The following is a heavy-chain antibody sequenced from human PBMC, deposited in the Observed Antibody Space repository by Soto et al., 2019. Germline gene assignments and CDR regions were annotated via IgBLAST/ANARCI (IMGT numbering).Heavy chain of an antibody. CDR1: GGSINSGDYY. V-gene: IGHV4-31*03. CDR3: AREVSPNSRGWYTVLVRWFDP. CDR2: ISYSGNT. J-gene: IGHJ5*02. Sequence: QVRLQESGPGLVKPSQTLSLTCTVSGGSINSGDYYWSWVRQVPGKGLEWIGFISYSGNTHYNPSLESRVTISKDTSKNQFSLRLNSMTAADSAVYYCAREVSPNSRGWYTVLVRWFDPWGQGTLVTVSS. D-gene: IGHD6-19*01.